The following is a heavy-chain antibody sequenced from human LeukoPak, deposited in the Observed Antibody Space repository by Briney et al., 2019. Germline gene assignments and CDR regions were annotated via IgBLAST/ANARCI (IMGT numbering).Heavy chain of an antibody. CDR3: ARDGPYYYDSSGFDY. CDR2: ISGSGGST. D-gene: IGHD3-22*01. CDR1: GFTFSNYV. V-gene: IGHV3-23*01. J-gene: IGHJ4*02. Sequence: PGGTLRLSCAASGFTFSNYVMSWVRQAPGKGLEWVSAISGSGGSTYYADSVKGRFTISRDNAKNSLYLQMNSLRAEDTAVYYCARDGPYYYDSSGFDYWGQGTLVTVSS.